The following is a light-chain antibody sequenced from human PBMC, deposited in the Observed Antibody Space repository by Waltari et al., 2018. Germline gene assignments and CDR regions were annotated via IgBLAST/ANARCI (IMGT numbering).Light chain of an antibody. CDR1: QSVSKY. CDR3: QKYVSLPAT. J-gene: IGKJ1*01. V-gene: IGKV3-20*01. Sequence: EIVLTQSPGTLSLSPGERATLSCRASQSVSKYLAWYQQKPGQAPRLLIYDASTGATGVPDRFSGSGSGTDFSLTISRLEPEDFAVYYCQKYVSLPATFGQGTKVEIK. CDR2: DAS.